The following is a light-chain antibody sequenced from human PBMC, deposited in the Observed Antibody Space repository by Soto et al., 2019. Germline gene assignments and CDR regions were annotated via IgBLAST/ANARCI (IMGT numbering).Light chain of an antibody. CDR1: QSISSW. Sequence: DIQMTQSPSTLSASVVDRVTITCWASQSISSWLAWYQQKPGKAPNLLIYDASTLESRVPSSFSGSGSGTEFTLTISSLQPDDFATYFCQHYNRHSQTFGQGTKVDIK. CDR3: QHYNRHSQT. V-gene: IGKV1-5*01. J-gene: IGKJ1*01. CDR2: DAS.